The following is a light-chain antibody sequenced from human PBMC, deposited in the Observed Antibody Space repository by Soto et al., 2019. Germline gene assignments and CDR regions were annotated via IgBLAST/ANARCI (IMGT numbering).Light chain of an antibody. CDR1: HDITSY. Sequence: DIQMTQSPSSLSASVGDRVTITCQSSHDITSYLNWYQHKPGKAPKLLIYDASILEAGVPSRFSGSGSVTDFTFTISSLQPENVSTYYCQKCDSLPIFGPGTTVDFK. CDR2: DAS. V-gene: IGKV1-33*01. CDR3: QKCDSLPI. J-gene: IGKJ3*01.